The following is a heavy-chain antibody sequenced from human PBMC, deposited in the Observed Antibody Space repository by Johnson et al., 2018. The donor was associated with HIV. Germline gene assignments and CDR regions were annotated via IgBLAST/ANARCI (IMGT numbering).Heavy chain of an antibody. CDR1: GFTFSRHA. CDR2: ISYDGSNK. J-gene: IGHJ3*02. V-gene: IGHV3-30*04. D-gene: IGHD6-19*01. Sequence: QMQLVESGGGVVQPGRSLRLSCAASGFTFSRHAMHWVRQAPGKGPEWVACISYDGSNKYYADSVKGRFIIFRDNSKNLTNLQMNGLSDEDTADYYCVRDQGSGWPTNAFDIWGRGTRVTVSS. CDR3: VRDQGSGWPTNAFDI.